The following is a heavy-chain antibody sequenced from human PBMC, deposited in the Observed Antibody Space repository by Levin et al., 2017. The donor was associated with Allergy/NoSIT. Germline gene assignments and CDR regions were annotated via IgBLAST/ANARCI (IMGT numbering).Heavy chain of an antibody. V-gene: IGHV4-34*01. D-gene: IGHD3-3*01. CDR1: GGSFSGYY. J-gene: IGHJ5*02. CDR3: ARRTRTIFGVVFGPWFVP. Sequence: PSETLSLTCAVYGGSFSGYYWSWIRQPPGKGLEWIGEINHSGSTNYNPSLKSRVTISVDTSKNQFSLKLSSVTAADTAVYYCARRTRTIFGVVFGPWFVPWGQGTLVTVSS. CDR2: INHSGST.